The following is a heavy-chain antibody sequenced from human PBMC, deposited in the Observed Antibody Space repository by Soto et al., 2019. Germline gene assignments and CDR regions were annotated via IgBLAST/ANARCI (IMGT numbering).Heavy chain of an antibody. CDR1: GFTFSSYA. CDR2: ISGSGGST. D-gene: IGHD4-17*01. J-gene: IGHJ1*01. V-gene: IGHV3-23*01. Sequence: EVQLLESGGGLVQPGGSLRLSCAASGFTFSSYAMSWVRQAPGKGLEWVSAISGSGGSTYYADSVKGRFTISRDNSKNTLYLQMNSLRAEDTAVYYCAKDDDDGDYVPEYFQHWGQGTLVTVSS. CDR3: AKDDDDGDYVPEYFQH.